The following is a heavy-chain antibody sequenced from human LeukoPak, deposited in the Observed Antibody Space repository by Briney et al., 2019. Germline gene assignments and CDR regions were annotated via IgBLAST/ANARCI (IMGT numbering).Heavy chain of an antibody. CDR2: ISSSSIYI. Sequence: GGSLRLSCAASGFTFSNYRMNWVRQAPGKGLEWVSSISSSSIYIYYADSLKGRFTISRDNAKNTLYLQMNNLRAEDTAVYYCAKDHYYGSDYYYYYYMDVWGKGTTVTISS. CDR3: AKDHYYGSDYYYYYYMDV. V-gene: IGHV3-21*01. D-gene: IGHD3-10*01. CDR1: GFTFSNYR. J-gene: IGHJ6*03.